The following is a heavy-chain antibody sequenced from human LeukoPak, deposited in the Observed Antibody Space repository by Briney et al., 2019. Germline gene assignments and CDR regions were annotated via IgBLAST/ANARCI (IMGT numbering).Heavy chain of an antibody. D-gene: IGHD3-3*01. CDR2: IYYSGST. Sequence: PSETLSLTCTVSGGSISSGSYYWSWIRQPPGKGLEWIGYIYYSGSTNYNPSLKSRVTISVDTSKNQFSLKLSSVTAADTAVYYCARAMYYDFWSGMGMDAFDIWGQGTMVTVSS. J-gene: IGHJ3*02. V-gene: IGHV4-61*01. CDR1: GGSISSGSYY. CDR3: ARAMYYDFWSGMGMDAFDI.